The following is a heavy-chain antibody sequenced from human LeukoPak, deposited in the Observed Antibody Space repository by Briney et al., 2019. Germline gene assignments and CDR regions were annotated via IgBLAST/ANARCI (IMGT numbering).Heavy chain of an antibody. CDR3: ARESSDDYGGTGLPMA. CDR1: GVSISSYY. D-gene: IGHD4-23*01. CDR2: IYYSGST. Sequence: SETLSLTCTVSGVSISSYYWSWIRQPPGKGLEWIGYIYYSGSTNYNPSLKSRVTISVDTSKNQFSLKLSSVTAADTAVYYCARESSDDYGGTGLPMAWGQGTLVTVSS. V-gene: IGHV4-59*01. J-gene: IGHJ5*02.